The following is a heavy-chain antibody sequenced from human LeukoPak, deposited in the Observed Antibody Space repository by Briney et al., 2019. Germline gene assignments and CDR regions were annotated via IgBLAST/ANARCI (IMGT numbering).Heavy chain of an antibody. V-gene: IGHV3-53*01. CDR3: ARDQHYGGIDY. CDR2: IYSGGGT. CDR1: GFTVSSNY. D-gene: IGHD4-23*01. J-gene: IGHJ4*02. Sequence: PGGSLRLSCAASGFTVSSNYMTWVRQAPGKGLEWVSVIYSGGGTYYADSVKGRFTISRDNSKNTLYLQMNSLRAEDTAVYNCARDQHYGGIDYWGQGTLVTVSS.